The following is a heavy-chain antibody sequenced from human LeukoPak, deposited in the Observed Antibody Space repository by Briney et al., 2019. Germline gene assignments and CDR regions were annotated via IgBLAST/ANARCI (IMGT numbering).Heavy chain of an antibody. CDR3: ARNSLGYCSSTSCYAVPQPGWFDP. CDR1: GYAFSSHP. D-gene: IGHD2-2*01. CDR2: IIPIFGTA. V-gene: IGHV1-69*13. J-gene: IGHJ5*02. Sequence: GASVKVSCKASGYAFSSHPVSWVRQAPGQGLEWMGGIIPIFGTANYAQKFQGRVTITADESTSTAYMELSSLRSEDTAVYYCARNSLGYCSSTSCYAVPQPGWFDPWGQGTLVTVSS.